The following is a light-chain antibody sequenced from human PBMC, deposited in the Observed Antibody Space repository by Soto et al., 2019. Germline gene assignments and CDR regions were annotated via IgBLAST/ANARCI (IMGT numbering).Light chain of an antibody. V-gene: IGLV1-44*01. CDR2: YDN. CDR1: NSNIGSNT. Sequence: QPVLTQPPSASGTPGQRVTISCSGSNSNIGSNTVNWYQQLPGTAPKLLIYYDNLRPSGVPDRISGSKSGTSASLAISGLQSDDEADYYCAAWDDSLNGLVVGTGTKVTVL. CDR3: AAWDDSLNGLV. J-gene: IGLJ1*01.